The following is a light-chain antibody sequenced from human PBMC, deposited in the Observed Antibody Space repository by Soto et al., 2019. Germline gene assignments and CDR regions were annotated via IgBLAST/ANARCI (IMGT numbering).Light chain of an antibody. J-gene: IGKJ4*01. CDR1: RNINRK. CDR3: QQYYDYPPLI. V-gene: IGKV3-15*01. CDR2: GAS. Sequence: EIVMTQSPATLSVSPGERATLSCRASRNINRKLAWYQLKPGQAPRLLISGASTRATGIPARFSGSGSGTEFTLTISSLQSEDFAVYYCQQYYDYPPLIFGGGTKVEIK.